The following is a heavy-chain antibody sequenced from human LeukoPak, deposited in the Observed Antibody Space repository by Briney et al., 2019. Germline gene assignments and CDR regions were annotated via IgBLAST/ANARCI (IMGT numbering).Heavy chain of an antibody. J-gene: IGHJ4*02. Sequence: GGSLRLSCAASGFAFSSYAMTWVRQAPGKGLEWVSAISSGSTTTYHADSVRGRFTISRDNSKNTLYLQMNSLRAEDTAVYYCAMKPDIVVVVAPNWGQGTLVTVSS. CDR1: GFAFSSYA. CDR2: ISSGSTTT. CDR3: AMKPDIVVVVAPN. D-gene: IGHD2-15*01. V-gene: IGHV3-23*01.